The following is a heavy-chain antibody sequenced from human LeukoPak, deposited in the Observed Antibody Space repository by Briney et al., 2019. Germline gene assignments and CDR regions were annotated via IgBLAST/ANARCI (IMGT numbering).Heavy chain of an antibody. J-gene: IGHJ5*02. CDR2: ISGSGGST. D-gene: IGHD4-17*01. CDR3: ARDPMTYGDYDGPTAGPFDP. Sequence: GGSLRLSCAASGFTFSSYAMSWVRQAPGKGLEWASAISGSGGSTYYADSVKGRFTISRDNSKNTLYLQMNSLRAEDTAVYYCARDPMTYGDYDGPTAGPFDPWGQGTLVTVSS. V-gene: IGHV3-23*01. CDR1: GFTFSSYA.